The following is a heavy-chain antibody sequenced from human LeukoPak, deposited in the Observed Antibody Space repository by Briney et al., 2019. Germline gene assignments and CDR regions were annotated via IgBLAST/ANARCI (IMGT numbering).Heavy chain of an antibody. Sequence: PGGSLRLSCAASGFTFSTYGMNWVRQAPGKGLEWVAALSYDGYNDHYADSVRGRFTISRDNSKNTLFLQMNNLRVEDTAMYYCAKNKGSYQYNYYGMEVWGQGTTASVSS. CDR2: LSYDGYND. CDR1: GFTFSTYG. J-gene: IGHJ6*02. D-gene: IGHD3-10*01. CDR3: AKNKGSYQYNYYGMEV. V-gene: IGHV3-30*18.